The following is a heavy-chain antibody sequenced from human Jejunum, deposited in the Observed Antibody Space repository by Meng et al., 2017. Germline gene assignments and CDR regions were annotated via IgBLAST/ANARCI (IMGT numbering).Heavy chain of an antibody. J-gene: IGHJ4*02. CDR1: GYSFTNNA. V-gene: IGHV7-4-1*02. CDR3: ARANDHRPYDS. D-gene: IGHD1-1*01. CDR2: NNTNPRNP. Sequence: QVQSGQSGSALKKPVASVTVSCKASGYSFTNNAMTWVRQAPGQGLEWGGGNNTNPRNPTCAQRLTGRFVFSLHTSVSTAYQQISNIKAKDTAVYCCARANDHRPYDSWGQGTLVTVSS.